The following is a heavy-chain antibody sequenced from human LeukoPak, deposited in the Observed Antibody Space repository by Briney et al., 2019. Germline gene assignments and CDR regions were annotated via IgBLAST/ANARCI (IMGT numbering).Heavy chain of an antibody. CDR3: ARGDDSSGLDYYFDY. CDR2: INHSGCT. J-gene: IGHJ4*02. Sequence: SETLSLTCAVYGGSFSGYSWSWVRQPPGKGLEWVGEINHSGCTNYNPSLKSRVTISVDTSKNQFSLKLSSVPAADTAVYYCARGDDSSGLDYYFDYWGQGTLVTVSS. CDR1: GGSFSGYS. D-gene: IGHD3-22*01. V-gene: IGHV4-34*01.